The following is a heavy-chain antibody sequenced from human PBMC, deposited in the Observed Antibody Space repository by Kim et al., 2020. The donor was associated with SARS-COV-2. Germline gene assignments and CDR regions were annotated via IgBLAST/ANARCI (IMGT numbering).Heavy chain of an antibody. CDR2: ISWNSGSI. V-gene: IGHV3-9*01. Sequence: GGSLRLSCAASGFTFDDYAMHWVRQAPGKGLEWVSGISWNSGSIGYADSVKGRFTISRDNSKNSLYLQMNSLRAEDTALYYCAKDIGYISGGMYVWGQGT. J-gene: IGHJ6*02. CDR1: GFTFDDYA. D-gene: IGHD6-19*01. CDR3: AKDIGYISGGMYV.